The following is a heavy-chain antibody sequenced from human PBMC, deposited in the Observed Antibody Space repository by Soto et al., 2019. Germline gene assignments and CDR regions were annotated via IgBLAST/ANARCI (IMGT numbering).Heavy chain of an antibody. J-gene: IGHJ6*02. D-gene: IGHD6-19*01. V-gene: IGHV4-39*01. CDR1: GGSISSSIYY. Sequence: SETLSLTCTVSGGSISSSIYYWAWIRQPPGKGLEWIGSIYYSGSTYYNPSLKSRVTISVDTSKNQFSLKLSSVTAADTAVYYCARSGARVAGPSYYYYYGMDVWGQGTTVTVSS. CDR2: IYYSGST. CDR3: ARSGARVAGPSYYYYYGMDV.